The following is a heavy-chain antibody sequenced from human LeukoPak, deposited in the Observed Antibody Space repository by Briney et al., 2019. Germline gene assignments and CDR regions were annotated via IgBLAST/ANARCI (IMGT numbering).Heavy chain of an antibody. D-gene: IGHD5-24*01. V-gene: IGHV3-64*01. Sequence: GGSLRLSCAASGFTFSSYAMHWVRQAPGKGLEYVSAISSSGTRTFYANSVKGRFTISRDNSKNTLYLQMGSLREEDMAVYYCASSDGSGYWGQGTLVTVSS. CDR3: ASSDGSGY. CDR2: ISSSGTRT. J-gene: IGHJ4*02. CDR1: GFTFSSYA.